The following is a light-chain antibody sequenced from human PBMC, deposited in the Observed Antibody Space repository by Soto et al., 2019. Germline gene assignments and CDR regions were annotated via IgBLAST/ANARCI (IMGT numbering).Light chain of an antibody. Sequence: EIVLTQSPGTLSLSPGERATLSCRASQSVSNNYLAWYQQKPGQAPRLLIYGASARATGIPARFSGGGSGAEFILTISRLQSEDFAVYYCQQYNDWPPYTFGQGTKVDIK. V-gene: IGKV3-15*01. CDR2: GAS. J-gene: IGKJ2*01. CDR3: QQYNDWPPYT. CDR1: QSVSNN.